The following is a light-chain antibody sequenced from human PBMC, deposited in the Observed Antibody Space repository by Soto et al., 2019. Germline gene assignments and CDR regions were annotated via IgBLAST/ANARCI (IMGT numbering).Light chain of an antibody. J-gene: IGKJ1*01. CDR1: QSVLHTSNNKNY. CDR3: QQYYSAPWT. Sequence: DIVMTQSPDSLPVSLGERANINCKSSQSVLHTSNNKNYLAWFQQKPGQPPTLLIYWASTRGSGVPDRFSGSGSGSAFTLTISSLQAEYVAVYSCQQYYSAPWTFRQGTRVEI. V-gene: IGKV4-1*01. CDR2: WAS.